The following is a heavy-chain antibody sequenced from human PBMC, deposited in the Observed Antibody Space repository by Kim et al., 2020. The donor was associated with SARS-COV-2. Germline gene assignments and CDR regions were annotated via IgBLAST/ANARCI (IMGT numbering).Heavy chain of an antibody. CDR1: GFTFSSYS. D-gene: IGHD6-13*01. CDR2: ISSSSSTI. J-gene: IGHJ4*02. V-gene: IGHV3-48*04. Sequence: GGSLRLSCAASGFTFSSYSMNWVRQAPGKGLEWVSYISSSSSTIYYADSVKGRFTISRDNAKNSLYLQMNSLRAEDTAVYYCAREGALGSSWYIYSGRRVSRHFDYWGQGTLVTVSS. CDR3: AREGALGSSWYIYSGRRVSRHFDY.